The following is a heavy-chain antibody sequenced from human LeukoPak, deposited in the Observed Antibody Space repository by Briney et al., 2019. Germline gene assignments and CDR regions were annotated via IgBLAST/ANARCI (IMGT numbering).Heavy chain of an antibody. CDR3: TREGLDYYDSSGYGYYFDY. CDR1: GFTFSSYE. J-gene: IGHJ4*02. D-gene: IGHD3-22*01. Sequence: GGSLRLSCAASGFTFSSYEMNWVRQAPGKGGEGVGFIRSKGYGGTTEYAASVKGRFTIARDETKKIAYLEMNSLKTEDTAVYYCTREGLDYYDSSGYGYYFDYWGQGTLVTVSS. CDR2: IRSKGYGGTT. V-gene: IGHV3-49*04.